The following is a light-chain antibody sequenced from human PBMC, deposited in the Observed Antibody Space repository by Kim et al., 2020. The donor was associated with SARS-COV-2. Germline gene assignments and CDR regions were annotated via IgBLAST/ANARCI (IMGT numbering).Light chain of an antibody. CDR3: QQHNGY. J-gene: IGKJ4*01. Sequence: DIQMTQSPSTLSASVGDTVTITCRASQGITSGLAWYQQKPGKAPKLLIYAVSNLDSGVPSRFSGSGSGTQFTLTISSLQPDDFATYYCQQHNGYFGGGTKVDIK. CDR1: QGITSG. V-gene: IGKV1-5*01. CDR2: AVS.